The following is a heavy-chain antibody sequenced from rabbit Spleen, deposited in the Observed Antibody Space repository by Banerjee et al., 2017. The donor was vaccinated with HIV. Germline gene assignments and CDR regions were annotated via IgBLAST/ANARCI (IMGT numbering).Heavy chain of an antibody. CDR2: IAGSSSGFT. D-gene: IGHD1-1*01. J-gene: IGHJ6*01. V-gene: IGHV1S40*01. CDR3: ARDTSSSFSSYGMDL. CDR1: GFSFSSSSY. Sequence: QSLEESGGDLVKPGASLTLTCTASGFSFSSSSYMCWVRQAPGKGLEWISCIAGSSSGFTYSATWAKGRFTISKTSSTTVTLQMTSLTAADTATYFCARDTSSSFSSYGMDLWGPGTLVTVS.